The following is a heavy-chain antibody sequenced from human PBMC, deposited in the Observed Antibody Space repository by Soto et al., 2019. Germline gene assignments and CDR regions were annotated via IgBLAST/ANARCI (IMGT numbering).Heavy chain of an antibody. J-gene: IGHJ4*02. D-gene: IGHD3-22*01. V-gene: IGHV4-34*01. CDR3: ARIYDSSGTTFDY. CDR2: INHSGST. CDR1: GGSFSGYY. Sequence: QVQLQQWGAGLLKPSETLSLTCAVYGGSFSGYYWSWIRQPPGKGLEWIGEINHSGSTNYNPFLKSRVTISVDTSKNQFSLKLSSVTAADTAVYYCARIYDSSGTTFDYWGQGTLVTVSS.